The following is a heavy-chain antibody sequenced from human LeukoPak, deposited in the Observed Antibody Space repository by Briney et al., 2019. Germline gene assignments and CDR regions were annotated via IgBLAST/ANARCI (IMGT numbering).Heavy chain of an antibody. V-gene: IGHV1-8*01. CDR2: MNPNSGNT. CDR3: ASQYYDSSGLRVDAFDI. J-gene: IGHJ3*02. D-gene: IGHD3-22*01. Sequence: ASVKVSCKASGYTFTSYDINWVRQATGQGLEWMGWMNPNSGNTGYAQKFQGRVTMTRNTSISTAYMELSSLRSEDTAVYYCASQYYDSSGLRVDAFDIWGQGTMVTVSS. CDR1: GYTFTSYD.